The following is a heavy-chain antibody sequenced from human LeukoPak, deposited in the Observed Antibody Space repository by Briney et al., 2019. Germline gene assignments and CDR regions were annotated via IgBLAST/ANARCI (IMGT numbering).Heavy chain of an antibody. Sequence: PSETLSLTCAVSGGPISDYYWTWIRQSPGTGLEWIGYMDYSGSIAYNPSLKSRVTISIDTSKKQFSLELSSVTAADTAIYFCARRKRGSGGPFDYWGQGTLVTVSS. CDR1: GGPISDYY. D-gene: IGHD6-19*01. J-gene: IGHJ4*02. CDR3: ARRKRGSGGPFDY. V-gene: IGHV4-59*08. CDR2: MDYSGSI.